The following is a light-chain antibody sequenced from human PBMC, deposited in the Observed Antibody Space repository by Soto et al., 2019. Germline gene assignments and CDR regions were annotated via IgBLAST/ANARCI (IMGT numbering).Light chain of an antibody. CDR2: NDN. CDR3: AAWDDSLNARGV. CDR1: RSNIGSNA. V-gene: IGLV1-44*01. J-gene: IGLJ3*02. Sequence: QPVLTQPPSASGTHGQRVTISCSGSRSNIGSNAVSWYQQLPGTAPKLLIYNDNQRPSGVPDRFSASKSGTSASLAISGLQSEDEADYYCAAWDDSLNARGVFGGGTKLTVL.